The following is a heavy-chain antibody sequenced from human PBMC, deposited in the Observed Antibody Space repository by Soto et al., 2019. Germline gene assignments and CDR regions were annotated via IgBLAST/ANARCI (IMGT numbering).Heavy chain of an antibody. D-gene: IGHD3-10*01. CDR2: IKEDGSEQ. CDR1: GFTFSSYW. Sequence: EVQLVESGGGLVQPGGSLRLSCAASGFTFSSYWMTWVRQAPGKGLEWVAKIKEDGSEQNYVDSVKGRCTISRDNAKSSLYLQMNSLRVDDTAMYYCTRNQVKADYWGQGTLVTVSS. J-gene: IGHJ4*02. CDR3: TRNQVKADY. V-gene: IGHV3-7*01.